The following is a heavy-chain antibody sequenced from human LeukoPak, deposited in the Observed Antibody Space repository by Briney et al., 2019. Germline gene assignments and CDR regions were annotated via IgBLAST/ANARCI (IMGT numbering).Heavy chain of an antibody. V-gene: IGHV3-23*01. CDR1: GFTFNNYA. CDR3: AKVRNYYGSGNIDY. D-gene: IGHD3-10*01. J-gene: IGHJ4*02. Sequence: PGGSLRLSCAASGFTFNNYAMSWVRQAPGKGLEWVSAISGSGATTYYADSVQGRFTISRDTSERKLYLQMDSLRAEDTAVYYCAKVRNYYGSGNIDYWGQGTLVTVSS. CDR2: ISGSGATT.